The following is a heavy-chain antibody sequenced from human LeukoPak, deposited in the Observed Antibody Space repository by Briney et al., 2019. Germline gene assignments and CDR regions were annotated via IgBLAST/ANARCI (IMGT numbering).Heavy chain of an antibody. D-gene: IGHD5-24*01. CDR1: GFTFSTFA. CDR2: VFGGGTT. V-gene: IGHV3-23*01. Sequence: GGSLRLSCAASGFTFSTFAMTWVRQAPGKGREWVSGVFGGGTTYYSDSVKGRFTLSKDNSKKALSLQMNSLRVEDTAIYYCTQDLRYPDGRWEFDTWGQGTLVTVSS. J-gene: IGHJ5*02. CDR3: TQDLRYPDGRWEFDT.